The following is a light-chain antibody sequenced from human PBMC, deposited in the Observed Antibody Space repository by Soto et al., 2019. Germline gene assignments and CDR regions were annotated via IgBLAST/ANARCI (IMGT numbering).Light chain of an antibody. CDR2: DVN. CDR3: SSYTSGNTLYV. J-gene: IGLJ1*01. Sequence: QYALTQPASVSGSPGQSITISCTGTSRDVGVHNYVSWYQQHPGKAPRLMIYDVNSRPSGVSSRFSGSKSGNTASLTISGLLAEDEADYYCSSYTSGNTLYVFGTGTKLTVL. V-gene: IGLV2-14*01. CDR1: SRDVGVHNY.